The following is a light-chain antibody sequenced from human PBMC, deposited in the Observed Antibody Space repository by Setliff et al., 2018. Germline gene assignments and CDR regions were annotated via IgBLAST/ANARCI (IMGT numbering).Light chain of an antibody. Sequence: QSALTQPASVSGSPGQSITISCSGTSNDVGSYDLASWYQQHPGKAPKLIIYGVSDRPSGVSSRFSGSKSGNTASLTISGLQTEDEADYYCNAYTAGTTDVFGTGTKVTVL. V-gene: IGLV2-14*03. CDR1: SNDVGSYDL. J-gene: IGLJ1*01. CDR2: GVS. CDR3: NAYTAGTTDV.